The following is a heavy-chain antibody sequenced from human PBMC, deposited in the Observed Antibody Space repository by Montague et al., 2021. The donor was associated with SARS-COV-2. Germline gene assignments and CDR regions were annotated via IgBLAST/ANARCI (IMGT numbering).Heavy chain of an antibody. Sequence: SETLSLTCTVSGSSISSSSYYWAWIRQPPGKGLEWIGSIYHSGSTFYTPSLKSRVSMSVDTSKNQFSLKLSPVTAADTVMYYCARVKWELSVGNVFDIWGQGTMVTVSS. V-gene: IGHV4-39*01. CDR3: ARVKWELSVGNVFDI. CDR2: IYHSGST. D-gene: IGHD1-26*01. J-gene: IGHJ3*02. CDR1: GSSISSSSYY.